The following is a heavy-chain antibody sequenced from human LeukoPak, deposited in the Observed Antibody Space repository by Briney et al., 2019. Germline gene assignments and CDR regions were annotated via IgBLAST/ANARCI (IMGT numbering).Heavy chain of an antibody. CDR1: GFTVSSNY. CDR2: IYTGSNT. D-gene: IGHD6-19*01. J-gene: IGHJ4*02. CDR3: AGLVSDSSGWYHFDR. V-gene: IGHV3-53*01. Sequence: GGSLRLSCAASGFTVSSNYMSWVRQAPGKGLEWVSVIYTGSNTDYADSVKGRFTISRDNSKNILSLQMNSLRAEDSAVYYCAGLVSDSSGWYHFDRWGQGTLVTVSS.